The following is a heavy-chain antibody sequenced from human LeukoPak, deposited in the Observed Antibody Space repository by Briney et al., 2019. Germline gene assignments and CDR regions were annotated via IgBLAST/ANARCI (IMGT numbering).Heavy chain of an antibody. CDR3: ARPEGKGESHAFDI. J-gene: IGHJ3*02. V-gene: IGHV1-8*01. Sequence: ASVKVSCKASGYTSTSYDINWVRQATGQGLEWMGWMNPNSGNTGYAQKFQGRVTMTRNTSISTAYMELSSLRSEDTAVYYCARPEGKGESHAFDIWGQGTMVTVSS. D-gene: IGHD3-16*01. CDR2: MNPNSGNT. CDR1: GYTSTSYD.